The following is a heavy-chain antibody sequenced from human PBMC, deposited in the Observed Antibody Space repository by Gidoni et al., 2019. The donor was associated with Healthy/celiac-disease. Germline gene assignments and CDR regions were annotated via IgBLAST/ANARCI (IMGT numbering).Heavy chain of an antibody. J-gene: IGHJ4*02. CDR3: ARDMGSYGKNFDY. CDR2: INPSGGST. V-gene: IGHV1-46*01. D-gene: IGHD5-18*01. CDR1: GHTFTSYY. Sequence: QVQLVQSGAEVKKPGASVTVSCKASGHTFTSYYMHWVRQAPGQGLEWMGIINPSGGSTSYAQKFQGRVTMTRDTSTSTFYMELSSLRSEDTAVYYCARDMGSYGKNFDYWGQGTLVTVSS.